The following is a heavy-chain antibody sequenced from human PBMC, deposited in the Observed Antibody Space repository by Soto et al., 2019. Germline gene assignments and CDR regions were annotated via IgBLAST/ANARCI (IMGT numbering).Heavy chain of an antibody. V-gene: IGHV4-31*03. CDR2: IYYSGST. CDR1: GGSISSGGYY. CDR3: ARVRYSSSWYLDY. D-gene: IGHD6-13*01. J-gene: IGHJ4*02. Sequence: PSETLSLTCTVSGGSISSGGYYWSWIRQHPGKGLEWIGYIYYSGSTYYNPSLKSRVTISVDTSKNQFSLKLSSVTAADTAVYYCARVRYSSSWYLDYWGQGTLVTVS.